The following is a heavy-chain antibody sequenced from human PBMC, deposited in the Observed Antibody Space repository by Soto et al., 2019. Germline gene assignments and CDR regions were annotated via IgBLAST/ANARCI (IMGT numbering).Heavy chain of an antibody. D-gene: IGHD3-9*01. J-gene: IGHJ6*02. CDR2: ITSSGSTT. CDR1: GFTFSDYY. Sequence: GGSLRRSCAASGFTFSDYYMSWIRQAAGKGLEWVSSITSSGSTTYYTDSVKGRFTISRDNAKNSLYLQMKRLRAEDKAVYYCAKESRYFDRLLRPWNPTHVWGQGTTVTVSS. V-gene: IGHV3-11*01. CDR3: AKESRYFDRLLRPWNPTHV.